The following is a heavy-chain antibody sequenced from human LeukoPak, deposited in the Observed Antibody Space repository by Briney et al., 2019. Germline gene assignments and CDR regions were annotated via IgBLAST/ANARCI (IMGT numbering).Heavy chain of an antibody. CDR2: ISGSGGST. CDR3: AKGAYCGGDCSWSAFDI. V-gene: IGHV3-23*01. D-gene: IGHD2-21*02. Sequence: GGSLRLSCAASGFIFSRYGMSWVRQAPGKGLEWVSAISGSGGSTYYADSVKGRFTISRDNSKNTLYLQMNSLRAEDTAVYYCAKGAYCGGDCSWSAFDIWGQGTMVTVSS. J-gene: IGHJ3*02. CDR1: GFIFSRYG.